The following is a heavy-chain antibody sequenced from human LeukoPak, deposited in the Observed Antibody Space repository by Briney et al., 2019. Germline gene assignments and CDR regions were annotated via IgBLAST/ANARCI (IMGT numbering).Heavy chain of an antibody. D-gene: IGHD3-22*01. J-gene: IGHJ4*02. V-gene: IGHV3-23*01. Sequence: GGSLSPSFQASNSAFFTFALVWVAQVPGRGLDWAPTFSVVGDATYYADSVKGRFTISRDNSKNTLYLQMNSLRAEDTAVYYCARDPRGPTGYDSSGRDTFDYWGRGTLVTVSS. CDR1: NSAFFTFA. CDR3: ARDPRGPTGYDSSGRDTFDY. CDR2: FSVVGDAT.